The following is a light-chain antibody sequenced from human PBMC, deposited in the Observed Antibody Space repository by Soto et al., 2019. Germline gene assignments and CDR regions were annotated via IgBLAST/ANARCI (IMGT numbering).Light chain of an antibody. J-gene: IGLJ2*01. CDR2: EGS. CDR1: SSDVGSYNL. V-gene: IGLV2-23*01. CDR3: CSYASSSTFHVV. Sequence: QSVLTQPASVSGSPGQSITISCTRTSSDVGSYNLVSWYQQHPGKAPKLMIYEGSKRPSGVSNRFSGSKSGNTASLTISGLQAEDEADYYCCSYASSSTFHVVFGGGTKLTVL.